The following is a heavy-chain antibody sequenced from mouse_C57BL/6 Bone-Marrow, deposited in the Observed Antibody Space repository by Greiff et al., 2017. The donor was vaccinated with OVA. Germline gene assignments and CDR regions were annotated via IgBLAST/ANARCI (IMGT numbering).Heavy chain of an antibody. Sequence: VKLMESGAELVKPGASVKLSCKASGYTFTEYTIHWVKQRSGQGLEWIGWFYPGSGSIKYNEKFKDKATLTADKSSSTVYMELSRLTSEDSAVYFCARHAKARREYYAMDYWGQGTSVTVSS. CDR3: ARHAKARREYYAMDY. V-gene: IGHV1-62-2*01. J-gene: IGHJ4*01. CDR2: FYPGSGSI. CDR1: GYTFTEYT.